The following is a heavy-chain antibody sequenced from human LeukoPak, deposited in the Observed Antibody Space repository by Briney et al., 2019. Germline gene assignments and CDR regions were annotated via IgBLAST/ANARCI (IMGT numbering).Heavy chain of an antibody. CDR2: IYYSGST. V-gene: IGHV4-39*01. CDR3: ASGVSVGSGCFWENYFDY. J-gene: IGHJ4*02. CDR1: GGSISSSSYY. Sequence: SETLSLTCTVSGGSISSSSYYWGWIRQPPGKGLEWVGSIYYSGSTYYNPSLKSRVTISVDTSKNQFSLKLSSVTAADTAVYYCASGVSVGSGCFWENYFDYWGQGTLVTVSS. D-gene: IGHD3-22*01.